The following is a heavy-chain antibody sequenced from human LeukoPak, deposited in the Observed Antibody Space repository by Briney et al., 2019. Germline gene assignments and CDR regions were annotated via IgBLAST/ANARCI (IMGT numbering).Heavy chain of an antibody. CDR3: ARELDQYSGGWLRNAFDI. CDR1: GFTVSSNY. D-gene: IGHD6-19*01. J-gene: IGHJ3*02. CDR2: IYSGGST. Sequence: GSLRLSCAASGFTVSSNYMSWVRQAPGKGLEWVSVIYSGGSTYYADSVKGRFTISRDNSKNTLYLQMNSLRAEDTAVYYCARELDQYSGGWLRNAFDIWGQGTMVTVSS. V-gene: IGHV3-66*01.